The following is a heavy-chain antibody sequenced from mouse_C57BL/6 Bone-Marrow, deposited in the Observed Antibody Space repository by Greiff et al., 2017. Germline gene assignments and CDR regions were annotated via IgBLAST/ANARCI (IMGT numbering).Heavy chain of an antibody. CDR3: ARSGTLYAMDY. J-gene: IGHJ4*01. Sequence: EVQVVESGGGLVQPGGSLKLSCAASGFTFSDYYMYWVRQTPEKRLEWVAYISNGGGSTYYPDTVKGRFTISRDNAKNTLYLQMSRLKSEDTAMYYCARSGTLYAMDYWGQGTSVTVSS. CDR2: ISNGGGST. D-gene: IGHD3-1*01. V-gene: IGHV5-12*01. CDR1: GFTFSDYY.